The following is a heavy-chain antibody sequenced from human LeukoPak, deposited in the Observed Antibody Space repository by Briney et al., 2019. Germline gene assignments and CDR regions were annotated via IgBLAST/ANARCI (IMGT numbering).Heavy chain of an antibody. CDR3: ARPLGPGSGWFDP. D-gene: IGHD3-10*01. J-gene: IGHJ5*02. CDR1: AFTFSDYY. Sequence: GGSLRLSCVASAFTFSDYYMTWIRQAPGKGLEWVSHISGDGIHKNYADSVKGRFTISRDNAKNPLFLQVNSLRVEDTAVYYCARPLGPGSGWFDPWGQGNLVTVSS. CDR2: ISGDGIHK. V-gene: IGHV3-11*06.